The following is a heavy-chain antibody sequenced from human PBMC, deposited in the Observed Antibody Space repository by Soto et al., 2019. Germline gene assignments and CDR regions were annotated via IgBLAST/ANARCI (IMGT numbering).Heavy chain of an antibody. V-gene: IGHV4-34*01. J-gene: IGHJ6*02. CDR2: INHSGST. D-gene: IGHD6-19*01. CDR1: GGSFSGYY. Sequence: SETLSLTCAVYGGSFSGYYWTWIRQPPGTGLEWIGEINHSGSTNYNPSLKSRVTISVDTSKNQFSLKLSSVTAADTAVYYCARHLTRDSGSGAVAGTPPYYYGMDVWGQGTTVTVSS. CDR3: ARHLTRDSGSGAVAGTPPYYYGMDV.